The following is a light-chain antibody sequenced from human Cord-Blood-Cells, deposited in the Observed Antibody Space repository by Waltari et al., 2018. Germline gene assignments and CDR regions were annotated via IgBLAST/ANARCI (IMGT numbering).Light chain of an antibody. CDR2: EVS. V-gene: IGLV2-8*01. J-gene: IGLJ2*01. CDR3: SSYAGSNSVV. Sequence: QSALTQPPSASGSPGQSVTISCTGTSSDVGGYNYVSWYQQHPGKAPKLMIYEVSKRPSGVPGRVSGSKSGNTASLTVSGLQAEDEADYYCSSYAGSNSVVFGGGTKLTVL. CDR1: SSDVGGYNY.